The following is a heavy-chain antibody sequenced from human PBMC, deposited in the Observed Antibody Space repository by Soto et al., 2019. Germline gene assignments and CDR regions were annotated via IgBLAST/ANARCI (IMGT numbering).Heavy chain of an antibody. CDR1: GASISTYY. J-gene: IGHJ6*02. Sequence: SETLSLTCTVSGASISTYYWSWIRQPAGKGLEWIGRFYTNGSTNYNPSLKSRITMSVDTSKNQFSLKLSSVTAADTAIYYCARERVVARGRPGTDVWGQGTRVTVSS. V-gene: IGHV4-4*07. CDR2: FYTNGST. D-gene: IGHD2-2*01. CDR3: ARERVVARGRPGTDV.